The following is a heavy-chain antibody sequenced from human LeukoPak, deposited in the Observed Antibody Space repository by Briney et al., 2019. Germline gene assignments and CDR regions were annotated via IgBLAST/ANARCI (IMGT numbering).Heavy chain of an antibody. CDR2: IYTSGST. CDR3: ATSSGSYSYYYYYMDV. J-gene: IGHJ6*03. CDR1: GGSLSSYY. V-gene: IGHV4-4*07. D-gene: IGHD3-10*01. Sequence: SETLSLTCTVSGGSLSSYYWSWIRQPAGKGLEWIGRIYTSGSTNYNPSLKSRVTMSVDTSKNQFSLKLSSVTAADTAVYYCATSSGSYSYYYYYMDVWGKGTTVTVSS.